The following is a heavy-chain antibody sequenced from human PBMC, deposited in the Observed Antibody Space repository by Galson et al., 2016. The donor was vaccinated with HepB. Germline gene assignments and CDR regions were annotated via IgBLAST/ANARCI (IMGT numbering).Heavy chain of an antibody. J-gene: IGHJ4*02. V-gene: IGHV2-5*02. CDR1: GFSLSTSGVG. CDR3: AHVSGGYCGADCYLETYYFDF. CDR2: IYWDDDK. D-gene: IGHD2-21*02. Sequence: PALVKPTQTLTLTCTFSGFSLSTSGVGVGWIRQPPGKALEWLALIYWDDDKRYNPSLKSRLTFTKDTSKNQVVLTVTNMGPVDTATYYCAHVSGGYCGADCYLETYYFDFWGQGTLVTVSS.